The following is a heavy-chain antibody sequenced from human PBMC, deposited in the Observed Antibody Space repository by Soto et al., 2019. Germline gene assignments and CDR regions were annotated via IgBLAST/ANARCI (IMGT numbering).Heavy chain of an antibody. D-gene: IGHD3-16*01. V-gene: IGHV4-39*01. Sequence: QLQLQESGPGLVKPSETLSLSCTVSGGSISSSTYYWGWIRQPPGKGLEWIGSIYYSGSTYYNPSLKSRVTISVDTSKNQFSLKLSSVTAADTAVYYCARHNRGTHSYYYGMDVWGQGTTVTVSS. CDR2: IYYSGST. CDR3: ARHNRGTHSYYYGMDV. J-gene: IGHJ6*02. CDR1: GGSISSSTYY.